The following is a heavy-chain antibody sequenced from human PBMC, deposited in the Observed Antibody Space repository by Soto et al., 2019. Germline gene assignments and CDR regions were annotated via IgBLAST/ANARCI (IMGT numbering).Heavy chain of an antibody. D-gene: IGHD3-22*01. J-gene: IGHJ4*02. CDR2: ISTYKGNT. CDR3: ARQENYYDSSGLLDS. V-gene: IGHV1-18*01. CDR1: GYIFTSYD. Sequence: QVQLVQSGAEVKKPGTSVKVSCKASGYIFTSYDISWGRQAPGQGLEWMGGISTYKGNTNYAQKRQVRVTMTTDTSTSTAYMEVRSLRSDDTAVYYCARQENYYDSSGLLDSWGQGTLVTVSS.